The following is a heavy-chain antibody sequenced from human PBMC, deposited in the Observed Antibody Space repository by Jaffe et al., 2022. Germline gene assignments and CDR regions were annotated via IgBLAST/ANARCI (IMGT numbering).Heavy chain of an antibody. Sequence: QLQLQESGPGLVKPSETLSLTCTVSGGSISSSSYYWGWIRQPPGKGLEWIGSIYYSGSTYYNPSLKSRVTISVDTSKNQFSLKLSSVTAADTAVYYCAIGGDYEDAFDIWGQGTMVTVSS. CDR3: AIGGDYEDAFDI. J-gene: IGHJ3*02. D-gene: IGHD4-17*01. CDR2: IYYSGST. CDR1: GGSISSSSYY. V-gene: IGHV4-39*01.